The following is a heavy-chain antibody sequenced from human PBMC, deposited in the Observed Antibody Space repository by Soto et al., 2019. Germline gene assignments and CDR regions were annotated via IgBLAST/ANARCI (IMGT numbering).Heavy chain of an antibody. CDR2: IDPSDSYT. CDR1: GYSFTSYW. CDR3: ARHNYDILAGYYDY. V-gene: IGHV5-10-1*01. J-gene: IGHJ4*02. D-gene: IGHD3-9*01. Sequence: PGESLKISCKGSGYSFTSYWISWVRQMPGKGVEWMGGIDPSDSYTNYSPSFEGHVTISADKPISTAYLPWSSLKASDTAMYYCARHNYDILAGYYDYWGQGTLVTVAS.